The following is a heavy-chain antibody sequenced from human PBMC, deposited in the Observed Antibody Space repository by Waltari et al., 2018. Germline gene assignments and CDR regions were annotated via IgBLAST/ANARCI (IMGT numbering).Heavy chain of an antibody. D-gene: IGHD1-26*01. CDR3: AAPGRGSRRLFFLRAEYFQH. CDR2: FQPEESQI. CDR1: GHIFTDLS. V-gene: IGHV1-24*01. Sequence: QVQLLQSGAEVKKPGASVRVSCKVAGHIFTDLSMHWLRQTPGKGLEWMGGFQPEESQINHAQKIQGRITMTEDTDTDTAYMGLGSLESDDTAGYYWAAPGRGSRRLFFLRAEYFQHWGQGTLVTVSS. J-gene: IGHJ1*01.